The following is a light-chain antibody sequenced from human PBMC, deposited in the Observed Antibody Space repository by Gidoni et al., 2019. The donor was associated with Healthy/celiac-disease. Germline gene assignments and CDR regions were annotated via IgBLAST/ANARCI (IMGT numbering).Light chain of an antibody. Sequence: DIVMTQSPLYLPVTPGEPASISCRSSQSLLHSNGYNYLDWYVQKPGPSPQLLIYFGSNRASGVPDRFSGRGSGTDFTLKISRVEAEDVGVYYCMQALQTPFTFXPXTKVDIK. CDR3: MQALQTPFT. CDR2: FGS. J-gene: IGKJ3*01. V-gene: IGKV2-28*01. CDR1: QSLLHSNGYNY.